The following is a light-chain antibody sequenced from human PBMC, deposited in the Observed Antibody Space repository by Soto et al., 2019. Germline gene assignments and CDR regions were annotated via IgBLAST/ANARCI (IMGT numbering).Light chain of an antibody. J-gene: IGKJ1*01. CDR1: QSVSSNY. CDR3: QQYGSSPRT. CDR2: GAF. V-gene: IGKV3-20*01. Sequence: EIVLTQSPGTLSLSQGERATFSCRASQSVSSNYLAWYQQKPGQAPRLLIYGAFKRATGIPDRFSGSGSGTDFTLTISRMEPEEFAVYCCQQYGSSPRTFGQGTKVDIK.